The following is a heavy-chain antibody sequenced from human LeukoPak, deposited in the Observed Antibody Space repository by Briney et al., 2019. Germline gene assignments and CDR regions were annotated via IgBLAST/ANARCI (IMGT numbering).Heavy chain of an antibody. CDR1: GGSFSGYY. J-gene: IGHJ3*02. D-gene: IGHD6-19*01. Sequence: TSETLSLTCAVYGGSFSGYYWSWIRQPPGKGLEWIGEINHSGSTYYNPSLKSRVTISVDTSKNQFSLKLSSVTAADTAVYYCARVGAVAGPSAAFDIWGQGTMVTVSS. CDR2: INHSGST. V-gene: IGHV4-34*01. CDR3: ARVGAVAGPSAAFDI.